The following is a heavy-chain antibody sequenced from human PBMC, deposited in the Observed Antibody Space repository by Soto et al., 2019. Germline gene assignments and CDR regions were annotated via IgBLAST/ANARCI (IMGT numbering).Heavy chain of an antibody. J-gene: IGHJ4*01. CDR1: GYTFSNYD. D-gene: IGHD2-15*01. V-gene: IGHV1-8*02. Sequence: QVPLVQSGAEVKEPGASVKVSCKASGYTFSNYDMNWVRQATGQGLEWMGWMNPNSGNTGYAQNFQGRVSMTRDTSISTAYMELSSLRSDDTAVYYCARGEGCSGGGCYPVDFRGQGTLVSVSS. CDR2: MNPNSGNT. CDR3: ARGEGCSGGGCYPVDF.